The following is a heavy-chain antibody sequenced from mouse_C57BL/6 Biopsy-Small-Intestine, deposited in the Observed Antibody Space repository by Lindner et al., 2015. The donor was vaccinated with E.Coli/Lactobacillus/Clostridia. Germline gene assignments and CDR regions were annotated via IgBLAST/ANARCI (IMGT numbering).Heavy chain of an antibody. J-gene: IGHJ2*01. CDR3: ARFLITTVVAIDY. V-gene: IGHV1-85*01. Sequence: VQLQESGPELVKPGASVKLSCKASGYTFTSYDINWVKQRPGQGLEWTGWIYPRDGSTKYNEKFKGKATLTVDTSSSTAYMELHSPTSEDPAVYFCARFLITTVVAIDYWGQGTTLTVSS. D-gene: IGHD1-1*01. CDR1: GYTFTSYD. CDR2: IYPRDGST.